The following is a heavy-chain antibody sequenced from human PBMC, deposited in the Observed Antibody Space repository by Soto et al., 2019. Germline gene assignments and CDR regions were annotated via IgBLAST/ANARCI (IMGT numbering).Heavy chain of an antibody. CDR1: GFTFSSYG. V-gene: IGHV3-33*01. J-gene: IGHJ6*02. Sequence: GGSLRLSCAASGFTFSSYGMHWVRQAPGKGLEWVAIIWYDGSNEYLADSVKGRFTISRDNSKNTLYLQMNSLRAEDTAVYYCARAFLGHCSGGSCYSGDGMDVWGQGTTVTVSS. CDR3: ARAFLGHCSGGSCYSGDGMDV. D-gene: IGHD2-15*01. CDR2: IWYDGSNE.